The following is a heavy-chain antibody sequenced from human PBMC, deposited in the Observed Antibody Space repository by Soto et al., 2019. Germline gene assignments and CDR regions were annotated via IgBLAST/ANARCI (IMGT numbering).Heavy chain of an antibody. CDR2: INPSGGST. CDR1: GYTFTSYY. V-gene: IGHV1-46*01. J-gene: IGHJ6*02. CDR3: ARDRFQEYSGIPGVSYGMDV. D-gene: IGHD1-26*01. Sequence: ASVKVSCKASGYTFTSYYMHWVRQAPGQGLEWMGIINPSGGSTSYAQKFQGRVTMTRDTSTSTVYMELSSLRSEDTAVYYCARDRFQEYSGIPGVSYGMDVWGQGTTVTVSS.